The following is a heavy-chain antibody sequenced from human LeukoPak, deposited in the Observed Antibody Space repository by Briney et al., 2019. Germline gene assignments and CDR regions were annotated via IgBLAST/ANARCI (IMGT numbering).Heavy chain of an antibody. CDR3: ATYGSGSYLGY. V-gene: IGHV4-38-2*02. J-gene: IGHJ4*02. CDR1: GYSISSGYY. CDR2: IYHSGST. D-gene: IGHD3-10*01. Sequence: SETLSLTCTVSGYSISSGYYWGWIRQPPGKGLEWIGSIYHSGSTNYNPSLKSRVTISVDTSKNQFSLKLSSVTAADTAVYYCATYGSGSYLGYWGQGTLVTVSS.